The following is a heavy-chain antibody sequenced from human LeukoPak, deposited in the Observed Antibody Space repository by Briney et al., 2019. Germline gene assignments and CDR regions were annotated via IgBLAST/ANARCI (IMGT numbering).Heavy chain of an antibody. J-gene: IGHJ6*02. CDR2: IYYSGST. D-gene: IGHD6-19*01. CDR1: GGSISSSSYY. V-gene: IGHV4-39*01. CDR3: ARPREDSSGWFGRNNCYYGIDV. Sequence: PSETLSLTCTVSGGSISSSSYYWGWLRQPPGKGLEWIGSIYYSGSTYYNPSLKSRVTISVDTSKNQFSLKLSSVTAADTAVYYCARPREDSSGWFGRNNCYYGIDVWGQGTTVTVSS.